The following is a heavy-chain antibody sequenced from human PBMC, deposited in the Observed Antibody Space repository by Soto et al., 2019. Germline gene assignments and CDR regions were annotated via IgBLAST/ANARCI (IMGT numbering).Heavy chain of an antibody. J-gene: IGHJ6*02. CDR3: AREEKLLWFGELLFGHGMDV. D-gene: IGHD3-10*01. Sequence: GGSLRLSCAASGFTFTRYSMNWVRQAPGKGLEWVSSISSTTNYIYYGDSMKGRFAISRDNAKNSLYLEMNSLRAEDTAVYYCAREEKLLWFGELLFGHGMDVWGQGTTVTVSS. CDR1: GFTFTRYS. V-gene: IGHV3-21*06. CDR2: ISSTTNYI.